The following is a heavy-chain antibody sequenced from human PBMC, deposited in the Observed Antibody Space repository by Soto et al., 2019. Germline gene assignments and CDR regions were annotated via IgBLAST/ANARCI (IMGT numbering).Heavy chain of an antibody. V-gene: IGHV3-74*01. J-gene: IGHJ5*02. CDR2: IKSDGSVK. CDR3: ARDPDTGRNWFDP. Sequence: GGSLRLSCAASGFTISKYWMHWVRQAPGKGLVWVSRIKSDGSVKNYADSMEGRFTISRDTAKNTVYLEMNNLRADDTAMYYCARDPDTGRNWFDPWGQGTMVTVSS. CDR1: GFTISKYW.